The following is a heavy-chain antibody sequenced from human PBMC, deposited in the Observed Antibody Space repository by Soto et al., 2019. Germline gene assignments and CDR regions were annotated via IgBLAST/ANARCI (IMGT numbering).Heavy chain of an antibody. V-gene: IGHV4-30-2*01. CDR1: GASISNGGYS. CDR2: FSHTGGT. J-gene: IGHJ4*02. CDR3: ARLNEDPDS. Sequence: QVQLQESGPGLVKPSQTLSLTCAVSGASISNGGYSWTWIRQPPGEGLEWIGYFSHTGGTYYNPSLKSRVIISVDGSSNHLSLKVKSVTAADTAVYDCARLNEDPDSWGQGTLVTVSS.